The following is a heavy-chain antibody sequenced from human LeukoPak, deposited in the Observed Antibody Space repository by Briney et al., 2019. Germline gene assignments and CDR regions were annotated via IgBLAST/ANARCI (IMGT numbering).Heavy chain of an antibody. V-gene: IGHV3-23*01. CDR2: IIESGGST. J-gene: IGHJ4*02. D-gene: IGHD3-10*01. CDR1: GFTFSTYA. Sequence: GGSLRLSCAASGFTFSTYAMTWVRQAPGKGLEWVSGIIESGGSTFYADSVKGRFSISRDNSKNTLYLQMNSLRAEDTAVYYCARGVTPLLWFGSFDYWGQGTLVTVSS. CDR3: ARGVTPLLWFGSFDY.